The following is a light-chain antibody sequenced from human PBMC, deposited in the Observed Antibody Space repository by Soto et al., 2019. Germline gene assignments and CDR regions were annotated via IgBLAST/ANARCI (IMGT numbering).Light chain of an antibody. Sequence: QLVLTQSSSASASLGSSVKLTCTLSRGHSTYIIAWHQQQPGKAPRYLMKLEGSGSYNKGSGIPDRFSGSSSGADRYLTISTLQFEDEADYCCETWDTNVVVFGGGTKLTAL. CDR1: RGHSTYI. CDR3: ETWDTNVVV. CDR2: LEGSGSY. J-gene: IGLJ2*01. V-gene: IGLV4-60*02.